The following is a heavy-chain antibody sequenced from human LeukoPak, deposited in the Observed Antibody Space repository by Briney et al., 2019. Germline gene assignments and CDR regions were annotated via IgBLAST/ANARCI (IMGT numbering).Heavy chain of an antibody. CDR1: GFTFSNYA. D-gene: IGHD6-19*01. J-gene: IGHJ4*02. Sequence: PGGSLRLSCAASGFTFSNYAMSWVRQAPGKGLEWVSSMGGSGGSTYYADSVKGRFTISRDNSKNTLYLQMNNLRAEDTALYYCAKNQGQWLVPVDYWGQGTLVTVSS. V-gene: IGHV3-23*01. CDR3: AKNQGQWLVPVDY. CDR2: MGGSGGST.